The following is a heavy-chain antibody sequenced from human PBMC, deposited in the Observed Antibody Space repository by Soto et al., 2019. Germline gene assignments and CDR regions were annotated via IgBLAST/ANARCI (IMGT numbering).Heavy chain of an antibody. CDR3: ARGVGSSPPRY. J-gene: IGHJ4*02. Sequence: SETLSLTCTIPGGSISVYYWSWIRQSPRQGLEWIGYVYDNGRPYYSPSLKSRVTISADTSKNQISLKLTSATAADTAVYYCARGVGSSPPRYWGRGTLVTVSS. CDR2: VYDNGRP. D-gene: IGHD3-9*01. V-gene: IGHV4-59*01. CDR1: GGSISVYY.